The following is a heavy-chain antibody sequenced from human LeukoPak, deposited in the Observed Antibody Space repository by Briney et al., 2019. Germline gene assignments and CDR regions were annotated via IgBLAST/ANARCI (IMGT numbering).Heavy chain of an antibody. Sequence: ASVKVSCKASGYTFTSYGISWVRQAPGQGLEWMGWMSAYNGNTNYAQKLQGRVTMTTDTSTSTAYMELRSLRSDDTAVYYCARARGYYDSSGYCFDYWGQGTLVTVSS. V-gene: IGHV1-18*01. CDR3: ARARGYYDSSGYCFDY. J-gene: IGHJ4*02. CDR2: MSAYNGNT. D-gene: IGHD3-22*01. CDR1: GYTFTSYG.